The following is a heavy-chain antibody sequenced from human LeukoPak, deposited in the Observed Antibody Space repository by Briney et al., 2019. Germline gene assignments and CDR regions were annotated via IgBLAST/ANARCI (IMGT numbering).Heavy chain of an antibody. J-gene: IGHJ6*03. D-gene: IGHD3-10*01. CDR2: IRSKANSYAT. CDR1: GFTFSGSA. CDR3: TSECYYGSGSYFDYYYYYMDV. Sequence: PGGSLRLSCAASGFTFSGSAMHWVRQASGKGLEWVGRIRSKANSYATAYAASVKGRFTISRDDSKNTAYLQMNSLKTEDTAVYYCTSECYYGSGSYFDYYYYYMDVWGKGTTVTISS. V-gene: IGHV3-73*01.